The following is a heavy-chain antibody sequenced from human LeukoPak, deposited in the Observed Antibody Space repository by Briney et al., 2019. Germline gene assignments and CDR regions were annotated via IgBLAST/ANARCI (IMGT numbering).Heavy chain of an antibody. CDR3: ARGGSSSWPIDY. Sequence: PSETLSLTCTVSGGSISSGGYYWSWIRQPPGKGLEWIGYIYHSGSTYYNPSLKSRVTISVDRSKNQSSLKLSSVTAADTAVYYCARGGSSSWPIDYWGQGTLVTVSS. CDR1: GGSISSGGYY. V-gene: IGHV4-30-2*01. D-gene: IGHD6-13*01. J-gene: IGHJ4*02. CDR2: IYHSGST.